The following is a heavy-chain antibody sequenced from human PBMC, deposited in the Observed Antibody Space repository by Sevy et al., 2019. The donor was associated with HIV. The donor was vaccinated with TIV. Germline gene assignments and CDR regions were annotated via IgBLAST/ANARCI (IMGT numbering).Heavy chain of an antibody. Sequence: SETLSLTCSVSGYSMTSYYWSWIRQPPGKGLEWIGYILYSGTTNSNPSLKSRVTMSVDTSRNHFSLNLTSVTAADTAIYYCARTRHSGGAWFDPWGQGILVTVSS. J-gene: IGHJ5*02. V-gene: IGHV4-59*01. CDR2: ILYSGTT. D-gene: IGHD6-19*01. CDR1: GYSMTSYY. CDR3: ARTRHSGGAWFDP.